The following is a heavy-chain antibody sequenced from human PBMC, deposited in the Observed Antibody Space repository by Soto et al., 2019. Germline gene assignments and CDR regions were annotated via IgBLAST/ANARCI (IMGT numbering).Heavy chain of an antibody. J-gene: IGHJ4*02. D-gene: IGHD1-1*01. CDR3: ARYNWNSGYFDY. CDR2: IYYSGST. Sequence: PSETLSLTCTVSGGSISSGDYYWSWIRQPPGKGLEWIGYIYYSGSTYYNPSLKSRVTISVDTSKNQFSLKLSSVTAADTAVYYCARYNWNSGYFDYWGQGTLVTVSS. CDR1: GGSISSGDYY. V-gene: IGHV4-30-4*01.